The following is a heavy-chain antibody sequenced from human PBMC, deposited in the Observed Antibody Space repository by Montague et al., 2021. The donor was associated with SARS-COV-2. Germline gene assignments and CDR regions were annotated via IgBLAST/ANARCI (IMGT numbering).Heavy chain of an antibody. V-gene: IGHV3-30*04. J-gene: IGHJ4*02. CDR3: VRAGSGSYSFDY. D-gene: IGHD1-26*01. Sequence: SLRLYCAASGFTFTSYSLHWVRQSPDKGLEWVSVSSFDGSNNYYADFAKGRFTYHRDISKDTLYLQMNSLKADDTAVYNCVRAGSGSYSFDYWGQGTLVTVSS. CDR2: SSFDGSNN. CDR1: GFTFTSYS.